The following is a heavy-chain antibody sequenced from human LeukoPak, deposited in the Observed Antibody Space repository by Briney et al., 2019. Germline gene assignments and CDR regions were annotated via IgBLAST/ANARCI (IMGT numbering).Heavy chain of an antibody. CDR1: GFTFSSYS. J-gene: IGHJ6*03. V-gene: IGHV3-21*01. Sequence: GGSLRLSCAASGFTFSSYSMNWVRQAPGKGLEWVSSISSSSSYIYYADSVKGRFTISRDNAKNSLYLQMNSLRAEDTAVYYCAGAGVVTQYYYYMDVWGKGTTVTVSS. CDR3: AGAGVVTQYYYYMDV. CDR2: ISSSSSYI. D-gene: IGHD4-23*01.